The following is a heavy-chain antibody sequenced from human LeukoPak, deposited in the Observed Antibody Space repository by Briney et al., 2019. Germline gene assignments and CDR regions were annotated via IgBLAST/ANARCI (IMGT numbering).Heavy chain of an antibody. Sequence: GGSLRLSCAASGFTLSSYAMSWVRQAPGKGLEWVSAISSSGGDTYYADSVKGRFTISRDNSKNTLYLQLNSLRTEDTAVYYCARDDGGNSGTFVDYWGQGTLVTVSS. D-gene: IGHD1-26*01. V-gene: IGHV3-23*01. CDR2: ISSSGGDT. CDR1: GFTLSSYA. J-gene: IGHJ4*02. CDR3: ARDDGGNSGTFVDY.